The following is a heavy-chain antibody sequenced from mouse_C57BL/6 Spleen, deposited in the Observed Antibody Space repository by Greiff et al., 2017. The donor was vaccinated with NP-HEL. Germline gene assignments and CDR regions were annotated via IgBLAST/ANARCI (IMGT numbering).Heavy chain of an antibody. J-gene: IGHJ3*01. Sequence: EVQVVESGGGLVKPGGSLKLSCAASGFTFSSYAMSWVRQTPEKRLEWVATISAGGSYTYYPDNVKGRFTISRDNAKNNLYLQMSHLKSEDTAMYYCARDGVYYGEGFAYWGQGTLVTVSA. CDR1: GFTFSSYA. D-gene: IGHD1-1*01. CDR2: ISAGGSYT. V-gene: IGHV5-4*01. CDR3: ARDGVYYGEGFAY.